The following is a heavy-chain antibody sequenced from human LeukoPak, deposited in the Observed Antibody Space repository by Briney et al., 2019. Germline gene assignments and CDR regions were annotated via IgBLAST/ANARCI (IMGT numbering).Heavy chain of an antibody. J-gene: IGHJ4*02. CDR2: INPNSGGT. CDR3: ARFFEAAAGFSYYFDY. Sequence: ASVKVSRKASGYTFTGYYMHWLRQAPGQGLEWMGWINPNSGGTNYAQKLQGRVTMTRDTSISTAYMELSRLRSDDTAVYYCARFFEAAAGFSYYFDYWGQGTLVTVSS. V-gene: IGHV1-2*02. CDR1: GYTFTGYY. D-gene: IGHD6-13*01.